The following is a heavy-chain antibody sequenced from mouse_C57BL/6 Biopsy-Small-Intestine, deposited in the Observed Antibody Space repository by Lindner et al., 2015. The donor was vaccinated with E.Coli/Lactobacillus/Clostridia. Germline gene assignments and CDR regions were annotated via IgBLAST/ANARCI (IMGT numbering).Heavy chain of an antibody. CDR1: GYTFTGYW. CDR2: ILPGTDDI. CDR3: TTYGGNYGAY. D-gene: IGHD1-1*02. J-gene: IGHJ3*01. V-gene: IGHV1-9*01. Sequence: VQLQESGPELMKPGASVNLSCKATGYTFTGYWIEWVKQRPGHGLEWVGEILPGTDDINYIENFKGKATFTADTSSNTAYLQLSSLTSEDTAVYYCTTYGGNYGAYWGQGTLVTVSA.